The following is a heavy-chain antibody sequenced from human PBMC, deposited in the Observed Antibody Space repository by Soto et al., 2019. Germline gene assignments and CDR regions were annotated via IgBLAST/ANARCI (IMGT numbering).Heavy chain of an antibody. CDR1: GYAFTNYG. J-gene: IGHJ4*02. Sequence: QVQLVQSGAEVKKPGASVKVSCKASGYAFTNYGISWVRQAPGQGLEWMGWLNTYNGNTNYAQKFQGRVTMTIDTSTSTAHMELRSLKTADTAVYYCATAQTPTESDFWGQGTLVSVSS. CDR2: LNTYNGNT. CDR3: ATAQTPTESDF. D-gene: IGHD4-4*01. V-gene: IGHV1-18*01.